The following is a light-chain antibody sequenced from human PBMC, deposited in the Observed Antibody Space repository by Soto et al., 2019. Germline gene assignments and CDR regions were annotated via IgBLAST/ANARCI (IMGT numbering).Light chain of an antibody. V-gene: IGKV3-20*01. Sequence: EILLTQSPGTLSLSPGERATLSCRASQSVSSTYLAWYQQKPGQAPRLLIYGASNRATGIPDRFSGSGSGTDYTLTISRLEPEDFALYYRQQYGSSPEFTFGPGTKVDIK. CDR2: GAS. CDR3: QQYGSSPEFT. J-gene: IGKJ3*01. CDR1: QSVSSTY.